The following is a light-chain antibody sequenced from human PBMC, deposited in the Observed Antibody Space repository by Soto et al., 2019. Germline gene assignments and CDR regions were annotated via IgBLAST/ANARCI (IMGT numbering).Light chain of an antibody. Sequence: ETMMTQSPDTLSVSLGERATLSCRASQSLRSSLAWYQQKPGQAPRLLIYDASTRATGIPARFSGSGSGTEFTLTISSLQPDDFTTFYCQQYKDYPWTLGQGTKV. CDR2: DAS. CDR1: QSLRSS. J-gene: IGKJ1*01. CDR3: QQYKDYPWT. V-gene: IGKV3-15*01.